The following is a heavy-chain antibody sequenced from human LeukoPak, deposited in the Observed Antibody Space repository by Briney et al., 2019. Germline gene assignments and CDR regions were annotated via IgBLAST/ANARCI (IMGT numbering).Heavy chain of an antibody. J-gene: IGHJ6*03. D-gene: IGHD2-2*01. CDR3: ARDFEPADNPYFYYMDV. CDR2: INPFHGNT. Sequence: ASVKVSCKASGYTFTSYPINWVRQAPGQGLEWMGWINPFHGNTNYAQNLQGRVTMTTDTSTSTAYMELRSLRSDDTAVYYCARDFEPADNPYFYYMDVWGEGTTVTVSS. CDR1: GYTFTSYP. V-gene: IGHV1-18*01.